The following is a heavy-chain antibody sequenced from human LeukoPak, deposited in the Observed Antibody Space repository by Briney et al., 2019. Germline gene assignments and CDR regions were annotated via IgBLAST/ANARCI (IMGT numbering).Heavy chain of an antibody. CDR3: ARDSPPLYYYDSSVFSYYFDY. V-gene: IGHV3-30*02. J-gene: IGHJ4*02. Sequence: GGSLRLSCAASGFTFSSYGMHSVRQAPGKGLEWVAFIRYDGSNKYYADSVKGRFTISRDNSKNTLYLQMNSLRAEDTAVYYCARDSPPLYYYDSSVFSYYFDYWGQGTLVTVSS. CDR2: IRYDGSNK. D-gene: IGHD3-22*01. CDR1: GFTFSSYG.